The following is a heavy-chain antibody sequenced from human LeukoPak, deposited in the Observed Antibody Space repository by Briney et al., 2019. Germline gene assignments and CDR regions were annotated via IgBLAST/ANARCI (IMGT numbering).Heavy chain of an antibody. CDR3: ARGAYSSSWYYSYYYYGMDV. V-gene: IGHV4-4*07. CDR2: IYTSGST. J-gene: IGHJ6*02. CDR1: GGSISSYY. D-gene: IGHD6-13*01. Sequence: PSETLSLTCTVSGGSISSYYWSWIRQPAGKGLEWIGRIYTSGSTNYNPSLKSRVTMSVDTSKNQFSLKLSSVTAADTAVYYCARGAYSSSWYYSYYYYGMDVWGQGTTVTVSS.